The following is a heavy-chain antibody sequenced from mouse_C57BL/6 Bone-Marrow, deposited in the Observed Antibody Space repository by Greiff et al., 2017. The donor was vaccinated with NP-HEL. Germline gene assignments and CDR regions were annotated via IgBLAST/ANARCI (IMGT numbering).Heavy chain of an antibody. Sequence: DVKLVESGAELVKPGASVKLSCTASGFNIKDYYMHWVKQRTEQGLEWIGRIDPEEGATKYAPKFQGTATITADTSSNTAYRQLSSLTSEDTAVYYGARGGYYAYWYFDVWGTGTTVTVSA. J-gene: IGHJ1*03. CDR1: GFNIKDYY. D-gene: IGHD2-3*01. CDR3: ARGGYYAYWYFDV. CDR2: IDPEEGAT. V-gene: IGHV14-2*01.